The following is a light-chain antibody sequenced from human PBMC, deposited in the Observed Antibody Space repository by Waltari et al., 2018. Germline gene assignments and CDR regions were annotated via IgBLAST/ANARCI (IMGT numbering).Light chain of an antibody. Sequence: SYVLTQPPSVSVAPGQTARITCGGNNVGSKNLHWYQQKPGQAPILVIYYESDRPSGIPERFSGSNSGNTATLTISRVEVGDEADYYCQVWDSGSAVFGGGTKLTVL. V-gene: IGLV3-21*04. J-gene: IGLJ3*02. CDR2: YES. CDR3: QVWDSGSAV. CDR1: NVGSKN.